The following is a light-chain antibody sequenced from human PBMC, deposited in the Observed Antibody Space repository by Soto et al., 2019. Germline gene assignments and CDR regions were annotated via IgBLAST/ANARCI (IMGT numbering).Light chain of an antibody. J-gene: IGKJ4*01. Sequence: EIVMTQSPATLSASPGETATLSCGASQTVRSNLAWYQQTPGQAPRLLIFDASTRATGVPARFSGSGSGTDFTLTISSLQSEDSAFYYCQQYNNWPLTFGGGTMVETK. CDR3: QQYNNWPLT. V-gene: IGKV3-15*01. CDR2: DAS. CDR1: QTVRSN.